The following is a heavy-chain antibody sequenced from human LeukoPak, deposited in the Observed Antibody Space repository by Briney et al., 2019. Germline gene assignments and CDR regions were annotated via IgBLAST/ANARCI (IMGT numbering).Heavy chain of an antibody. CDR2: IYYSGST. Sequence: SETLSLTCTVSGGSISSSSYYWGWIRQPPGKGLEWIGSIYYSGSTYYNPSLKSRVTISVDTSKNQFSLKLSSVTAADTAVYYCASVAPEKVVPAADNYFDPWGQGTLVTVSS. J-gene: IGHJ5*02. CDR3: ASVAPEKVVPAADNYFDP. V-gene: IGHV4-39*07. CDR1: GGSISSSSYY. D-gene: IGHD2-2*01.